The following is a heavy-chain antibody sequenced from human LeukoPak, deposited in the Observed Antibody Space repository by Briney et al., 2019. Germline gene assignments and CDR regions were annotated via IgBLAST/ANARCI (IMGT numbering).Heavy chain of an antibody. CDR3: ARQSHYYDSSGSVDY. Sequence: GESLKISCKGSGYSFTSYWIGWLRQMPGKGLEWMGIIYPGDYDTRYSPSFQGQVTISADKSISTASLQWSSPKASETAMYYWARQSHYYDSSGSVDYWGQGTLVTVSS. CDR1: GYSFTSYW. V-gene: IGHV5-51*01. CDR2: IYPGDYDT. J-gene: IGHJ4*02. D-gene: IGHD3-22*01.